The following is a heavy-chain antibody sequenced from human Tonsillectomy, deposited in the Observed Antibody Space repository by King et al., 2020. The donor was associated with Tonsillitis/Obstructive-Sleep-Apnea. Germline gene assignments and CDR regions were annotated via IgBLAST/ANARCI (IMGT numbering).Heavy chain of an antibody. CDR3: ARHSLYETGIDS. CDR2: IYPGDSDT. V-gene: IGHV5-51*01. D-gene: IGHD5/OR15-5a*01. Sequence: QLVQSGPVVKKPGESLKISCKASGYIFTNQWIVWVRQMPGRGLEWMGIIYPGDSDTRYSPSFEGQVSISADKATSTVYLQWNILQASDTGIYFCARHSLYETGIDSWGQGTLVTVSS. J-gene: IGHJ4*02. CDR1: GYIFTNQW.